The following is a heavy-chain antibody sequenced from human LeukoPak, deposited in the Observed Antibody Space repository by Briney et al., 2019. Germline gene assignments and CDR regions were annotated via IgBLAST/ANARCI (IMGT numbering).Heavy chain of an antibody. Sequence: SETLSLTCTVSGGSIKSYYWSWIRQPPGKGLEWIGYIYDSGSTNYNPFLKSRVTISLDAAKDQFSLGLSSVTAADTALYYCARVRWLNAYYHYYYMDVWDKGTTVTVSS. CDR3: ARVRWLNAYYHYYYMDV. CDR1: GGSIKSYY. V-gene: IGHV4-59*01. CDR2: IYDSGST. J-gene: IGHJ6*03. D-gene: IGHD3-22*01.